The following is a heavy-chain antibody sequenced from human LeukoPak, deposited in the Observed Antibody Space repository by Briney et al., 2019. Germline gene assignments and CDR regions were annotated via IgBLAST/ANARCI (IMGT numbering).Heavy chain of an antibody. J-gene: IGHJ6*02. CDR2: ISWNSGSI. CDR3: AKPRYYYDRNPSFYYYYGMDV. D-gene: IGHD3-22*01. CDR1: GFTFDDYA. V-gene: IGHV3-9*01. Sequence: GGSLRLSCAASGFTFDDYAMHWARQAPGKGLEWVSGISWNSGSIGYADSVKGRFTISRDNAKNSLYLQMNSLRAEDTALYYCAKPRYYYDRNPSFYYYYGMDVWGQGTTVTVSS.